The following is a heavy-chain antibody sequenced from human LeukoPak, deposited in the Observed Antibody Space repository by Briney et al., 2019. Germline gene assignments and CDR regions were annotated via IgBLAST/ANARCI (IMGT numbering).Heavy chain of an antibody. Sequence: GGSLRLSCAASGFTFSSYGMHWVRQAPGKGREWVAVIWYDGSNKYYADSVKGRFTISRDNSKNTLYLQMNSPRGKDTAVYYCARMGFYDILTGYLDYWGQGTPVTVSS. V-gene: IGHV3-33*01. CDR3: ARMGFYDILTGYLDY. CDR2: IWYDGSNK. D-gene: IGHD3-9*01. J-gene: IGHJ4*02. CDR1: GFTFSSYG.